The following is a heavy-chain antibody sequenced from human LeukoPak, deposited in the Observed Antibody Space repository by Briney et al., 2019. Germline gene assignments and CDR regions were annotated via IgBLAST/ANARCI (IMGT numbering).Heavy chain of an antibody. V-gene: IGHV4-30-4*08. CDR1: GGSIRSGDYY. CDR2: IYYSGST. D-gene: IGHD5-12*01. J-gene: IGHJ4*02. CDR3: ARFGRYSGYDKGFDY. Sequence: PSETLSLTCTISGGSIRSGDYYWSWIRQPPGKGLEWIGYIYYSGSTYYNPSLKCRVTISVDKPKNQFSLKLSSVTAADTAVYYCARFGRYSGYDKGFDYWGQGTLVTVSS.